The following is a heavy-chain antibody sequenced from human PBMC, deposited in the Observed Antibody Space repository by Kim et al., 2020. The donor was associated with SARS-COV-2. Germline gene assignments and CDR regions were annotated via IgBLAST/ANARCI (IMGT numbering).Heavy chain of an antibody. J-gene: IGHJ4*02. CDR2: ISGSGGST. D-gene: IGHD2-2*01. Sequence: GGSLRLSCAASGFTFSSYAMSWVRQATGKGLEWVSAISGSGGSTYYADSVKGRFTISRDNSKNTLYLQMNSLRAEDTAVYYCAKGVGVVPAAMLPFDYWGQGTLVTVSS. CDR1: GFTFSSYA. V-gene: IGHV3-23*01. CDR3: AKGVGVVPAAMLPFDY.